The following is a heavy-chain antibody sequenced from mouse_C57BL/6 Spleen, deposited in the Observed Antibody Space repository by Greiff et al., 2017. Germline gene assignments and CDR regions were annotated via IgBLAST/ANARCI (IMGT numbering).Heavy chain of an antibody. CDR2: ISYDGSN. CDR3: ARAGSSPYYFDY. V-gene: IGHV3-6*01. D-gene: IGHD1-1*01. J-gene: IGHJ2*01. Sequence: EVQVVESGPGLVKPSQSLSLTCSVTGYSITSGYYWNWIRQFPGNKLEWMGYISYDGSNNYNPSLKNRISITRDTSKNQFFLKLNSVTTEDTATYYCARAGSSPYYFDYWGQGTTLTVSS. CDR1: GYSITSGYY.